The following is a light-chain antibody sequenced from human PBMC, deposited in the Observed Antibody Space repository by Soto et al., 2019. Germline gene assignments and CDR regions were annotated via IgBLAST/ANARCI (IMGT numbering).Light chain of an antibody. CDR3: LLSYGGARV. CDR2: ETT. CDR1: TGTVTTGHA. Sequence: QAVVTQEPSLTVSPGGTVTLTCGSITGTVTTGHAPYWFQQKPGQAPRTLIYETTNRHSWTPARFSGSLLGGKAALTLSGAQPEDEAEYYCLLSYGGARVFGGGTKVTVL. V-gene: IGLV7-46*01. J-gene: IGLJ2*01.